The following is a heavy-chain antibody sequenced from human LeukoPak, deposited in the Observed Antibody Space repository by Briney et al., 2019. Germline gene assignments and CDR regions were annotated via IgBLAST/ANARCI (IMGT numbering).Heavy chain of an antibody. D-gene: IGHD3-10*01. V-gene: IGHV4-34*01. CDR2: INHSGST. Sequence: SETLSLTCAVYGGSFSGYYWSWIRQPPGKGLEWIGEINHSGSTNYNPSLESRVTISVDTSKNQFSLKLSSVTAADTAVYYRARVVTVVGGWFDPWGQGTLVTVSS. J-gene: IGHJ5*02. CDR3: ARVVTVVGGWFDP. CDR1: GGSFSGYY.